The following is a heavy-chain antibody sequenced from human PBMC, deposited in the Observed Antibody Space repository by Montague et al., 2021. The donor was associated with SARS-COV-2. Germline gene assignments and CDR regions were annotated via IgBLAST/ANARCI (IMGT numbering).Heavy chain of an antibody. D-gene: IGHD3-3*01. CDR3: ARAQMNRITIFGVVADFDP. Sequence: SETLSLTCTVSGGSISSYYWSWIRQPPGKGLEWIGYINYSGSTNYNPSLKSRVTISVDTSKNQFSLKLSSVTAADTAVYYCARAQMNRITIFGVVADFDPWGQGTLVTVSS. CDR1: GGSISSYY. V-gene: IGHV4-59*01. J-gene: IGHJ5*02. CDR2: INYSGST.